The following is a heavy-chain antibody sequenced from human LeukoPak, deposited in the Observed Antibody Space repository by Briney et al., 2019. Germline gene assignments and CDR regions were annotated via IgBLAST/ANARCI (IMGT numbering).Heavy chain of an antibody. Sequence: GGSLRLSCAASGYTFSSYSINWVRQATGKGVEGVASISVGSNYIYYADSVRGRFSISRDDARNSLYLQMDSLRGDDTAVYYCARLRRNSDRSGYYYYYDYWGQGTLVTVSS. CDR2: ISVGSNYI. CDR3: ARLRRNSDRSGYYYYYDY. D-gene: IGHD3-22*01. CDR1: GYTFSSYS. J-gene: IGHJ4*02. V-gene: IGHV3-21*01.